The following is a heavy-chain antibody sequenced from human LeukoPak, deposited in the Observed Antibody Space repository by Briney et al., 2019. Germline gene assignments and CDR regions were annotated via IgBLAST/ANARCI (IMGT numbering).Heavy chain of an antibody. CDR2: IYYSGST. CDR1: GGSISSYS. Sequence: PSETLSLTCTVSGGSISSYSWSWIRQPPGKGLEWIGSIYYSGSTNYNPSLKSRVTMSVDTSKNQFSLKLSSVTAADTAVYYCARGTWELPPGGVDYWGQGTLVTVSS. D-gene: IGHD1-26*01. J-gene: IGHJ4*02. CDR3: ARGTWELPPGGVDY. V-gene: IGHV4-59*08.